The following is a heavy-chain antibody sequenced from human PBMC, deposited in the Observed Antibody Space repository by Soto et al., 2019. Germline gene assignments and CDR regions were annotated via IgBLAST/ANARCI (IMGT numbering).Heavy chain of an antibody. V-gene: IGHV4-59*01. D-gene: IGHD2-15*01. CDR2: IYYSGST. J-gene: IGHJ4*02. CDR1: GGSFSSYY. CDR3: ARTTVSRYCSGSSCYPYYFDY. Sequence: SETLSLTCTVSGGSFSSYYWSWIRQPPGKGLEWIGYIYYSGSTNYNPSLKSRVTISVDTSKNQFSLKLSSVTAADTAVYYCARTTVSRYCSGSSCYPYYFDYWGLGTLVTVSS.